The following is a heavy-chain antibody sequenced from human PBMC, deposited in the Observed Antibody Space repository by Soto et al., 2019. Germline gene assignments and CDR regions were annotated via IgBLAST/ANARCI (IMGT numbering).Heavy chain of an antibody. D-gene: IGHD5-12*01. V-gene: IGHV1-69*13. CDR1: GGTFSSYA. J-gene: IGHJ6*02. CDR2: IIPIFGTA. CDR3: ARDQSGYDSRYYGMDV. Sequence: GASVKVSCKASGGTFSSYAISWVRQAPGQGLEWMGGIIPIFGTANYAQKFQGRVTITADESTSTAYMELSSLRSEDTAVYYCARDQSGYDSRYYGMDVWGQGTTVTVSS.